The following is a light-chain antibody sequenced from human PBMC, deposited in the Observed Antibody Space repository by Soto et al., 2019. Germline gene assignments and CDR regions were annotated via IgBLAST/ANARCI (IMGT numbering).Light chain of an antibody. J-gene: IGKJ1*01. CDR1: QSVSTSY. CDR2: GAS. CDR3: QQYGSSPPT. V-gene: IGKV3-20*01. Sequence: EIVLTQSPGTLSLSPGERATLSCRASQSVSTSYLAWYRQRPGQAPRLLIYGASSRATGVPDRFSGSGSATDFTLTISRLESEDFAVFYCQQYGSSPPTFGQGTKVENK.